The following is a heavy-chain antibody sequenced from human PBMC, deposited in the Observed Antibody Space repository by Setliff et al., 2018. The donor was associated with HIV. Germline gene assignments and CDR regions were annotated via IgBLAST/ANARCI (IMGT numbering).Heavy chain of an antibody. CDR1: GRSLSIYF. V-gene: IGHV4-34*01. CDR3: AGGFPKYNFRLFDS. CDR2: IDHGGSP. J-gene: IGHJ5*01. D-gene: IGHD1-1*01. Sequence: SETLSLTCAVYGRSLSIYFWTWIRQCPGKRLEWIGEIDHGGSPTYNPSFKSRVSISLDTANKQFSLTLNSLTAADSALYFCAGGFPKYNFRLFDSWGQGTLVTVSS.